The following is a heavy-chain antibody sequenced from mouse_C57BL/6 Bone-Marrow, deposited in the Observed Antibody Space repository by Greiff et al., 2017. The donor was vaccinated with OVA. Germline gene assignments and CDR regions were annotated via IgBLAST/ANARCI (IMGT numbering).Heavy chain of an antibody. CDR3: ARSPGTWFAY. Sequence: EVQLQQSGAELVKPGASVKLSCTASGFNIKDYYMHWVKQRTEQGLEWIGRIDPEDGETKYAPKFPGKATITADTSSNTAYLQLSSLTSEDTAVYYCARSPGTWFAYWGQGTLVTVSA. V-gene: IGHV14-2*01. CDR1: GFNIKDYY. D-gene: IGHD4-1*01. J-gene: IGHJ3*01. CDR2: IDPEDGET.